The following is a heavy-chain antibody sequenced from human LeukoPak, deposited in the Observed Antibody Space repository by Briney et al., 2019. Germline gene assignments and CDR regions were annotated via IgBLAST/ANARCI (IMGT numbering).Heavy chain of an antibody. CDR3: ARVAQLGNDY. V-gene: IGHV3-48*03. CDR1: GFTFSSYE. D-gene: IGHD7-27*01. J-gene: IGHJ4*02. CDR2: ISSSGSTI. Sequence: GGSLRLSCAASGFTFSSYEMNWVRQAPGKGLEWVSYISSSGSTIYYADSVKGRFTISRDNAKNSLYPQMNSLRAEDTAVYYCARVAQLGNDYWGQGTLVTVSS.